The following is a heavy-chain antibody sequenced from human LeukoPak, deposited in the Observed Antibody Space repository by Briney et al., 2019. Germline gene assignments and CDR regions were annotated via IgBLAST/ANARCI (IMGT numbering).Heavy chain of an antibody. D-gene: IGHD2-2*01. CDR3: ARDCSSTSCPPAFDY. Sequence: SETLSLTCTVSGGSISSSSYYWGWIRQPPGKGLEWIGSIYYSGSTYYNPSLKSRVTISVDTSKNQFSLKLSSVTAADTAVYYCARDCSSTSCPPAFDYWGQGTLVTVSS. V-gene: IGHV4-39*07. CDR2: IYYSGST. J-gene: IGHJ4*02. CDR1: GGSISSSSYY.